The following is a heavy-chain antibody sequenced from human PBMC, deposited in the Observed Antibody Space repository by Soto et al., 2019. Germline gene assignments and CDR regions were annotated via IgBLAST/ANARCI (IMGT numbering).Heavy chain of an antibody. CDR1: GFTFSSYA. Sequence: EVQLLESGGGLVQPGGSLRLSCAASGFTFSSYAVSWVRQAPAKGLEWVSAISGSGSGTYYADSVKGRFTITRDNSKNTLYLQMNSRRAEDTAVYYCANSIAAAGIAMDYWGQGTLVTVSS. V-gene: IGHV3-23*01. CDR2: ISGSGSGT. J-gene: IGHJ4*02. D-gene: IGHD6-13*01. CDR3: ANSIAAAGIAMDY.